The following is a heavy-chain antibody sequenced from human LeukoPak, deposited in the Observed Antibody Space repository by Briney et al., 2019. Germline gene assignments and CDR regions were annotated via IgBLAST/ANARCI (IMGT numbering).Heavy chain of an antibody. CDR3: ARDRAMITFPQWDY. CDR2: ISAYNDNT. Sequence: GASVKVSCKASGGTFSSYAISWVRQAPGQGLEGMGWISAYNDNTNYAQKLQGRVTLTTDTSTSTAYMELRSLKFDDTAVYYCARDRAMITFPQWDYWGRGTLVAVSS. V-gene: IGHV1-18*01. CDR1: GGTFSSYA. J-gene: IGHJ4*02. D-gene: IGHD3-16*01.